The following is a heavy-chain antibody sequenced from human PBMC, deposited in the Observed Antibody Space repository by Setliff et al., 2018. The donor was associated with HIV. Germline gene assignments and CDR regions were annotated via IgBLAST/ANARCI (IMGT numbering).Heavy chain of an antibody. CDR3: ARDGYSSSWYVISGSFDY. Sequence: SETLSLTCTVSGGSISSNNYYWGWIRQSPGKGLEWFGSIYYSGNAYYNPSLKSRLTISMDTSKNQCSLKLNSVTAADTAVYYCARDGYSSSWYVISGSFDYWGQGILVTVSS. J-gene: IGHJ4*02. V-gene: IGHV4-39*07. D-gene: IGHD6-13*01. CDR2: IYYSGNA. CDR1: GGSISSNNYY.